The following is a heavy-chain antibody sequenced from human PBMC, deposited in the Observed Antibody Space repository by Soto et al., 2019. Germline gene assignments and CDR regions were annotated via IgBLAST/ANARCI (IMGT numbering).Heavy chain of an antibody. CDR2: INLSGGST. J-gene: IGHJ4*02. CDR1: GYTFTSYY. CDR3: ARGYSGVHIVVATWSGWYYFDY. Sequence: ASVKVSCKASGYTFTSYYMHWVRQAPGQGLEWKGLINLSGGSTSYAQKFQGRVTMTRDTSTSTVYMELSSLRSEDTAVYYCARGYSGVHIVVATWSGWYYFDYWGQGTLVTVSS. V-gene: IGHV1-46*01. D-gene: IGHD2-21*02.